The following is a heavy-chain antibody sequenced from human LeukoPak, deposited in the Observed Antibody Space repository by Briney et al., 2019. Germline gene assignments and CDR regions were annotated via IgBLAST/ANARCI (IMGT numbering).Heavy chain of an antibody. CDR2: IIPIFGKA. V-gene: IGHV1-69*13. CDR1: RGTFSSYA. D-gene: IGHD2-2*02. CDR3: ARVAGGRYCSSTSCYMRGWFDP. J-gene: IGHJ5*02. Sequence: ASVKVSCKASRGTFSSYAICWVRQAPGQGLEWMGGIIPIFGKANYAQKFQGRVTITADESTSTAYMELSSLRSEDTAVYYCARVAGGRYCSSTSCYMRGWFDPWGQGTLVTVSS.